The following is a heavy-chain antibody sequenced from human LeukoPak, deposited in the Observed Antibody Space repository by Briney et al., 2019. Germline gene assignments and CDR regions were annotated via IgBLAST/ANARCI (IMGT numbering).Heavy chain of an antibody. CDR3: ARGIAARPRGMDV. D-gene: IGHD6-13*01. V-gene: IGHV4-34*01. J-gene: IGHJ6*04. CDR2: INHSGST. CDR1: GGPFSGYY. Sequence: SETLTLTCAVYGGPFSGYYWSWIRQPPGKGLEWIGEINHSGSTNYNPSLKMRVTISIDTSKNQFSLKLSSVTAADTAVYYCARGIAARPRGMDVWGKGTTVTVSS.